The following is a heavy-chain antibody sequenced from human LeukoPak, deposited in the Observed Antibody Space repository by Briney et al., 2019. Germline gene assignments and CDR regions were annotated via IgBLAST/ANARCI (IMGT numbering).Heavy chain of an antibody. Sequence: SETLSLTCTVSGGSISSYYWSWIRQPPGKGLEWIGRIYTSGSTNYNPSLKSRVTMSVDTSKNQFSLKLSSVTAADTAAYYCARDRVYGSVSYVWVYYHYYYMDVWGKGTTVTVSS. J-gene: IGHJ6*03. CDR2: IYTSGST. D-gene: IGHD3-10*01. CDR1: GGSISSYY. CDR3: ARDRVYGSVSYVWVYYHYYYMDV. V-gene: IGHV4-4*07.